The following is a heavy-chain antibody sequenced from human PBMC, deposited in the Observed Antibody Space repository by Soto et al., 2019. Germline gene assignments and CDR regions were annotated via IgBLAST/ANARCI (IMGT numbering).Heavy chain of an antibody. D-gene: IGHD3-10*01. V-gene: IGHV1-69*12. Sequence: QVQLVQSGAEVKKPGSSVKVSCKASGGTFSSYAISWVRQAPGQGLEWMGGIIPIFGTANYAQKFQGRVTITADESTSKAYMELSSLRSEDTAVYYCARGSYYGSGSYHAGMDVWGQGTTVTVSS. J-gene: IGHJ6*02. CDR3: ARGSYYGSGSYHAGMDV. CDR1: GGTFSSYA. CDR2: IIPIFGTA.